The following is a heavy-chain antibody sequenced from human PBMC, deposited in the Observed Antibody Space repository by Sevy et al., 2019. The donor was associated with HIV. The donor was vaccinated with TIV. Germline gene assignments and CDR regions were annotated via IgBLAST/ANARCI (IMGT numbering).Heavy chain of an antibody. D-gene: IGHD3-22*01. CDR1: GFTFSSYE. V-gene: IGHV3-48*03. J-gene: IGHJ5*02. CDR3: ARKGGAYDIGFDP. Sequence: GGSLRLSCAASGFTFSSYEMTWVRQTPGKGLEWVSSISSSGTTIYYGDSVGGRFTISRDNPKNSLYLQMNSLRAEDTAVYYCARKGGAYDIGFDPWGQGTLVTVSS. CDR2: ISSSGTTI.